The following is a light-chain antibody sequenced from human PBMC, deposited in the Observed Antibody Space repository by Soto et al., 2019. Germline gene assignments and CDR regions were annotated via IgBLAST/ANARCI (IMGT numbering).Light chain of an antibody. J-gene: IGKJ5*01. V-gene: IGKV3D-20*01. CDR1: QSVSSN. Sequence: IVMTQSPATLSVSPGERATLSCRASQSVSSNLAWYQQKPGLAPRLLIFGVSSRATGIPDRFSGSGSGTDFTLTISRLEPEDFAVFYCQQYGSSPVTFGQGTRLEIK. CDR3: QQYGSSPVT. CDR2: GVS.